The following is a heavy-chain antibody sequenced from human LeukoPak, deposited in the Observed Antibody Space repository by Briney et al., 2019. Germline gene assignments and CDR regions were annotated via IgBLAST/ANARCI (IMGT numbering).Heavy chain of an antibody. CDR3: ARGCAYYYGSGSWDY. V-gene: IGHV3-30-3*01. D-gene: IGHD3-10*01. CDR1: GFTFSSYA. CDR2: ISYDGSNK. J-gene: IGHJ4*02. Sequence: GGSLRLSCAASGFTFSSYAMHWVRQAPGKGLEWVAVISYDGSNKYYADSVKGRFTISRDNSKNTLYLQMNSLRAEDTAVYYCARGCAYYYGSGSWDYWGQGTLVTVSS.